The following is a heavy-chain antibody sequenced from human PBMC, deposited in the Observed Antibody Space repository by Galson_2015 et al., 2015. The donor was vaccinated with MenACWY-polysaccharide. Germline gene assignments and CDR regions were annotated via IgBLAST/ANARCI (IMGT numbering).Heavy chain of an antibody. D-gene: IGHD6-6*01. CDR2: INRDGSNT. CDR3: ARGISSSN. J-gene: IGHJ4*02. V-gene: IGHV3-74*01. Sequence: SLRLSCAASGFTFNTHWMHWVRQAPGKGLMWVSRINRDGSNTDYADSVKGRFTISRDNAKNTPFLQMNSLRAEDTAVYYCARGISSSNWGQGVLVTVSS. CDR1: GFTFNTHW.